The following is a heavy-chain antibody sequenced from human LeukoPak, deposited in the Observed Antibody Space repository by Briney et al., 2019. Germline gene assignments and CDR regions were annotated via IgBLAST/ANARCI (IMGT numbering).Heavy chain of an antibody. J-gene: IGHJ4*02. Sequence: PGGSLRLSCAASGFTFTTYAVSWVRQAPGKGLEWVSSISGSNDNTYYADSVKDRFTISRDNSKNTLSLQMNSLRAEDTAVYYCAKGRGTTVTSAANYWGQGTLVTVSS. CDR2: ISGSNDNT. CDR1: GFTFTTYA. D-gene: IGHD4-17*01. CDR3: AKGRGTTVTSAANY. V-gene: IGHV3-23*01.